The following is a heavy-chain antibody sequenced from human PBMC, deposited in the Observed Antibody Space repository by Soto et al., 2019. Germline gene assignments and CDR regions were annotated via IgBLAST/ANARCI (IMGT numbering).Heavy chain of an antibody. V-gene: IGHV3-30*18. CDR2: TSYDGSNK. Sequence: GGSLRLSCAASGFIFSTYGMHWVRQAPGKGLEWVAVTSYDGSNKYYADSVKGRFTISRDNSKNTLYLQMNSLRPEDTAVYYCAKGQHCSSTSCYFYYYGMDVWGQGTKVTVSS. CDR3: AKGQHCSSTSCYFYYYGMDV. CDR1: GFIFSTYG. J-gene: IGHJ6*02. D-gene: IGHD2-2*01.